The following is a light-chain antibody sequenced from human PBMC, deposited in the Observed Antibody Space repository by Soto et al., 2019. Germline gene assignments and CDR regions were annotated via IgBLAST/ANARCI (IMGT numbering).Light chain of an antibody. CDR3: QQYSTFWT. J-gene: IGKJ1*01. Sequence: DIQMTQSPSTLSASVGDRVTITFRASQSISGLLAWYQQKPGKAPKLLIYKASGLESGVPSRFSGSGSGTEFTLTINGLQPDDFATYYCQQYSTFWTFGQGTKVDIK. CDR2: KAS. CDR1: QSISGL. V-gene: IGKV1-5*03.